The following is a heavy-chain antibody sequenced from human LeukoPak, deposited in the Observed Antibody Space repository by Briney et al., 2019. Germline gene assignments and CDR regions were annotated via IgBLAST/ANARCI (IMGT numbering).Heavy chain of an antibody. CDR1: GFTFSNYA. J-gene: IGHJ4*02. CDR3: AKGTGDEGYYFDY. V-gene: IGHV3-23*01. CDR2: IRVRYNT. D-gene: IGHD7-27*01. Sequence: PGGSLRLSCAASGFTFSNYAMNWVRQAPGKGLEWVSAIRVRYNTYDADSVRGRFTISRDNSDNILYLQMSGLRAEDTAVYYCAKGTGDEGYYFDYWGQGTLVTVSS.